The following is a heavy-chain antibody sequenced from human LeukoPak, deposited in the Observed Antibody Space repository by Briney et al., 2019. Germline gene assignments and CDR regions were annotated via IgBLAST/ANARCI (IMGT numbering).Heavy chain of an antibody. CDR1: GGTFSSYA. D-gene: IGHD2-8*01. Sequence: GASVKVSCKASGGTFSSYAISWVRQAPGQGLEWMGGIIPIFGTANYAQKFQGRVTITADESTSTAYMELSSLRSEDTAVYYCAREIVLMVYATRHDAFDIWGQGTMVTVSS. V-gene: IGHV1-69*13. CDR3: AREIVLMVYATRHDAFDI. CDR2: IIPIFGTA. J-gene: IGHJ3*02.